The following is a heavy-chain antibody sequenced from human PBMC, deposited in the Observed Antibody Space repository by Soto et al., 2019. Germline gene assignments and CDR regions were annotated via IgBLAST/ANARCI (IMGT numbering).Heavy chain of an antibody. V-gene: IGHV3-48*03. CDR2: ISLSGDTI. J-gene: IGHJ3*02. Sequence: EVQLVESGGGLVQPGGSLRLSCAASGFTFSSYEMNWVRQAPGKGLEWVSYISLSGDTIYYADSVKGRFTISRDNAKNSLYLQVNSLTADDTAVYYCARSKYGDYSSSFDIWGQGTMVTVSS. D-gene: IGHD4-17*01. CDR3: ARSKYGDYSSSFDI. CDR1: GFTFSSYE.